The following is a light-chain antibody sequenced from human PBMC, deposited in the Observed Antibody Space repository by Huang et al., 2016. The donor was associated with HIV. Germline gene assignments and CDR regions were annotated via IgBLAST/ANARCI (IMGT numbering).Light chain of an antibody. Sequence: AIRMTQSPSSLSASTGDRVNITCRASQDISNFLAWYQQKPGKAPKLLIYDASILQSGVPSRCSGNGSGTDFTLTINCLQSEDFATYYCQQYYSSPLFGQGTKLQTK. CDR1: QDISNF. V-gene: IGKV1-8*01. CDR3: QQYYSSPL. CDR2: DAS. J-gene: IGKJ2*01.